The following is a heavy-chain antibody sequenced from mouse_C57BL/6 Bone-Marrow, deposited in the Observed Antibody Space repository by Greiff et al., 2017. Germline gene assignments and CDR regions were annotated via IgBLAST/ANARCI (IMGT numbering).Heavy chain of an antibody. CDR1: GYTFTSYW. CDR3: ARESRQLRPYYFDY. Sequence: QVQLQQPGAELVMPGASVKLSCKASGYTFTSYWMDWVKQRPGQGLAWIGEIDPSDSYTNYNQNFKGKSTLTVDKSSSTAYKQLSSLTSADSAVYYCARESRQLRPYYFDYGGRGTALTVTS. CDR2: IDPSDSYT. V-gene: IGHV1-69*01. J-gene: IGHJ2*01. D-gene: IGHD3-2*02.